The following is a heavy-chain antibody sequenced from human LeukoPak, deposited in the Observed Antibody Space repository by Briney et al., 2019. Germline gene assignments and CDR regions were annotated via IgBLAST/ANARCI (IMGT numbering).Heavy chain of an antibody. D-gene: IGHD5-12*01. CDR1: GGSFSGYY. Sequence: SETLSLTCAVYGGSFSGYYWSWIRQPPGKGLEWIGEINHSGSTNYNPSLKSRVTISVDTSKNQFSLKLSSVTAADTAVYYCAGAATILPDVWGKGTTVTVSS. CDR2: INHSGST. CDR3: AGAATILPDV. V-gene: IGHV4-34*01. J-gene: IGHJ6*04.